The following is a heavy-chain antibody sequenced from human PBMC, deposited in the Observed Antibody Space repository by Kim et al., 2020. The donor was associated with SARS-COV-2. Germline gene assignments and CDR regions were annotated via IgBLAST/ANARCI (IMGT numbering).Heavy chain of an antibody. D-gene: IGHD3-9*01. CDR3: ARLRYDILTGYKLFDY. CDR1: GGSISSSSYY. Sequence: SETLSLTCTVSGGSISSSSYYWGWIRQPPGKGLEWIGSIYYSGSTYYNPSLKSRVTISVDTSKNQFSLKLSSVTAADTAVYYCARLRYDILTGYKLFDYWGQGTLVTVSS. V-gene: IGHV4-39*01. CDR2: IYYSGST. J-gene: IGHJ4*02.